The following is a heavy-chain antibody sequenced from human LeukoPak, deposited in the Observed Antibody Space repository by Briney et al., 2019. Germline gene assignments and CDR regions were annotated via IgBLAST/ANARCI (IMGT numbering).Heavy chain of an antibody. CDR1: GGTFSSYA. Sequence: SVKVSCKASGGTFSSYAISWVRQAPGQGLEWMGGIIPIFGTANYAQKLQGRVTMTTDTSTSTAYMELRSLRSDDTAVYYCARQQWLVLYYYYGMDVWGQGTTVTVSS. CDR3: ARQQWLVLYYYYGMDV. V-gene: IGHV1-69*05. J-gene: IGHJ6*02. D-gene: IGHD6-19*01. CDR2: IIPIFGTA.